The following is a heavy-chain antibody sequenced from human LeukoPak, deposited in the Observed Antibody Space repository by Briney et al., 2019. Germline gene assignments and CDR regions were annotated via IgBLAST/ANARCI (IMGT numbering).Heavy chain of an antibody. Sequence: SETLSLTCTVSGGSISSYYWSWIRQPPGKGLEWIGYIYYSGSTNYNPSLKSRVTISVDTSKNQFSLELSSVTAADTAVYHCARHQYTGAFDIWGQGTMVTVSS. J-gene: IGHJ3*02. CDR3: ARHQYTGAFDI. CDR2: IYYSGST. V-gene: IGHV4-59*08. CDR1: GGSISSYY. D-gene: IGHD1-1*01.